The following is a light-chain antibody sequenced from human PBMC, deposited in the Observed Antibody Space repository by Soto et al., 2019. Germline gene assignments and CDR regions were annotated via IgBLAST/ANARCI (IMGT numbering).Light chain of an antibody. CDR2: GAS. Sequence: EIVMPQSPATLSVSPGERATLSCRASQSVSSNLAWYQQKPGQAPRLLIYGASTRATGIPARFSGSGSGTEFTLTISSLQSEDFAVYYCQQYNNWPRKTFGQGTKVEIK. V-gene: IGKV3-15*01. CDR1: QSVSSN. J-gene: IGKJ1*01. CDR3: QQYNNWPRKT.